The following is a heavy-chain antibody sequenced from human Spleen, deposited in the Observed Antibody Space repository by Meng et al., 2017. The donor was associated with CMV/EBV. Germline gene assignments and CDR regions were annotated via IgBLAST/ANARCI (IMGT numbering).Heavy chain of an antibody. J-gene: IGHJ6*02. V-gene: IGHV2-70*12. D-gene: IGHD5-18*01. CDR2: IDWDDDK. CDR1: GFSLKTNGIS. Sequence: SGPTLVKPTQTLTLTCTFSGFSLKTNGISVDWIRQPPGKALEWLALIDWDDDKYYSTSLKTRLTISKDTSKNQVVLTMTNMDPVDTATYYCAHQYVDTAFDLYYGLDVWGQGTTVTVSS. CDR3: AHQYVDTAFDLYYGLDV.